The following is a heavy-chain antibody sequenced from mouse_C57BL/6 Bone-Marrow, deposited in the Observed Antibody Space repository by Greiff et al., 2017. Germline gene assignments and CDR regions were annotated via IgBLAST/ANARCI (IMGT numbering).Heavy chain of an antibody. Sequence: EVQVVESGGDLVKPGGSLKLSCAASGFTFSSYGMSWVRQTPDKRLEWVATISSGGSYTYYPDSVKGRFTISRDNAKNTLYLQMSSLKSEDTAMYYCARRGVVARYAMDYWGQGTSVTVSS. CDR1: GFTFSSYG. V-gene: IGHV5-6*01. CDR2: ISSGGSYT. J-gene: IGHJ4*01. D-gene: IGHD1-1*01. CDR3: ARRGVVARYAMDY.